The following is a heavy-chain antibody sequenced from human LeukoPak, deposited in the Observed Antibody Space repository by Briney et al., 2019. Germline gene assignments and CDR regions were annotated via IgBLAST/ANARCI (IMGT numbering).Heavy chain of an antibody. Sequence: GSLRLSCAASGFTVSSNYMSWVRQAPGKGLEWIGSIYYSGSTYYNPSLKSRVTISVDKSKNQVSLKLTSVTAADTAVYHCARLSVIVGAALEYYYYYMDVWGQGTTVTVSS. D-gene: IGHD1-26*01. CDR1: GFTVSSNY. V-gene: IGHV4-39*07. CDR2: IYYSGST. J-gene: IGHJ6*03. CDR3: ARLSVIVGAALEYYYYYMDV.